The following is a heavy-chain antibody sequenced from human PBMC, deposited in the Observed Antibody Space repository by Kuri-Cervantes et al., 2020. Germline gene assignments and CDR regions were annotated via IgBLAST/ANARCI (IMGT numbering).Heavy chain of an antibody. D-gene: IGHD2-21*02. Sequence: GGSLRLSCAASGFTFSTYAMSWVRQAPGKGLEWVSGMGTSTTDPHYADSVKGRSTISRDNSKNTLYLQMNSLRAEDTAVYYCARSGSRVTATHSLGYWGQGTLVTSPQ. CDR3: ARSGSRVTATHSLGY. V-gene: IGHV3-23*01. CDR2: MGTSTTDP. CDR1: GFTFSTYA. J-gene: IGHJ4*02.